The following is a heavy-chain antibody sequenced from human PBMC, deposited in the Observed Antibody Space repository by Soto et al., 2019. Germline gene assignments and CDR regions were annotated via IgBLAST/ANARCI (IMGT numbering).Heavy chain of an antibody. CDR3: ARLFCSTTTCDSWFDP. D-gene: IGHD2-2*01. V-gene: IGHV5-10-1*01. J-gene: IGHJ5*02. Sequence: PGESLKISCTGFGYTFTTFWISWVRQMPGKGLEWMGRIDPRDSYVSYSPSFQGHVTISLDKSISTAYLQWGSLKASDTAMYYCARLFCSTTTCDSWFDPWGQGTLVTVSS. CDR2: IDPRDSYV. CDR1: GYTFTTFW.